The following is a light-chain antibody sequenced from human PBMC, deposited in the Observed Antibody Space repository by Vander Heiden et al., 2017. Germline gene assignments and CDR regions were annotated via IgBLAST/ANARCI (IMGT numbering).Light chain of an antibody. CDR2: YDD. J-gene: IGLJ3*02. V-gene: IGLV1-36*01. CDR3: AAWDDSLNGWV. CDR1: NSNIGNNA. Sequence: QSVLPPPPSESEAPTQRVTISCSGSNSNIGNNAVNWYQQLPGKAPKLLIYYDDLLPSGVSDRFSGSKSGTSASLAISGLQSEDEADYYCAAWDDSLNGWVFGGGTKLTVL.